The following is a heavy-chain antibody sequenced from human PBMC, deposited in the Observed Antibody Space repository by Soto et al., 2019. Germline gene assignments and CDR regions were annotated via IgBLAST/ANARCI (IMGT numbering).Heavy chain of an antibody. Sequence: QVQLVQSGAEVKKPGSSVKVSCKASGGTFSSYAISWVRQAPGQGLEWMGGIISIFGTANYAQKFQGRVTITADKSTSTAYMELSSLRSEATAVYYCARVRLFNRSSGEYFDYWGQGTVVTVSS. CDR2: IISIFGTA. V-gene: IGHV1-69*06. J-gene: IGHJ4*02. CDR3: ARVRLFNRSSGEYFDY. D-gene: IGHD6-6*01. CDR1: GGTFSSYA.